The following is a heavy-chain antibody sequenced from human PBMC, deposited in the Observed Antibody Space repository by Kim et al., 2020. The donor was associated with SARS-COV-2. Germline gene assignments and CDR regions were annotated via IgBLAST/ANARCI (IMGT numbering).Heavy chain of an antibody. D-gene: IGHD5-18*01. CDR1: GFTFSSYG. CDR3: ARVGGYSYGYGMDV. V-gene: IGHV3-33*01. CDR2: IWYDGSNK. J-gene: IGHJ6*02. Sequence: GGSLRLSCAASGFTFSSYGMHWVRQAPGKGLEWVAVIWYDGSNKYYADSVKGRFTISRDNSKNTLYLQMNSLRAEDTAVYYCARVGGYSYGYGMDVWGQGTTVTVSS.